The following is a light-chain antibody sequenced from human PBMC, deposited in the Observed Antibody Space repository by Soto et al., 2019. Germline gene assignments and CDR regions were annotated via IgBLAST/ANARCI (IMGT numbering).Light chain of an antibody. CDR3: QQANSFPRT. CDR2: SAS. Sequence: DIQMTQSPSSVSASVGDRVTITCRASQGIGSWLAWYQQKPGKAPNLLIYSASSLQSGVQSRCSGSGSGTDFTLTISSLLPEDFATSYCQQANSFPRTFGPGTKVDFK. CDR1: QGIGSW. J-gene: IGKJ3*01. V-gene: IGKV1-12*01.